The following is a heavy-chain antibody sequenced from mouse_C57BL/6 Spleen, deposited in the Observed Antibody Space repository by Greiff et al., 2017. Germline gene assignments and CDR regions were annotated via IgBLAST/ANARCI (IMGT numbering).Heavy chain of an antibody. Sequence: QVQLKESGPELVKPGASVKISCKASGYAFSSSWMNWVKQRPGKGLEWIGRIYPGDGDTNYNGKFKGKATLTADKSSSTAYMQLSSLTSEDSAVYFCARSFTTVVAKDYWGQGTTLTVSS. V-gene: IGHV1-82*01. CDR3: ARSFTTVVAKDY. J-gene: IGHJ2*01. CDR1: GYAFSSSW. D-gene: IGHD1-1*01. CDR2: IYPGDGDT.